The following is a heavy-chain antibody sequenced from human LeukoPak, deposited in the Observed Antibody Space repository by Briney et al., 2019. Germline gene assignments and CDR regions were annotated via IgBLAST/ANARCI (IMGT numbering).Heavy chain of an antibody. CDR1: GYTFTSYY. CDR3: ARDLRRDYYDSSGYYGGAGD. V-gene: IGHV1-46*01. D-gene: IGHD3-22*01. CDR2: INPSGGST. J-gene: IGHJ4*02. Sequence: VASVKVSCKASGYTFTSYYMHWVRQAPGQGLEWMGIINPSGGSTSYAQKFQGRVTMTRDMSTSTVYMELSSLRSEDTAVYYCARDLRRDYYDSSGYYGGAGDWGQGTLVTVSS.